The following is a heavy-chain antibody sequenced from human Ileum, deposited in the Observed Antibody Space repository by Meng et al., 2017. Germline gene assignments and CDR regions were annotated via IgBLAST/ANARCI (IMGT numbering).Heavy chain of an antibody. CDR2: VYHSGST. D-gene: IGHD3-10*02. J-gene: IGHJ2*01. CDR3: ARADYVRYFDL. CDR1: GGSIESNNW. Sequence: SETLSLTCAVSGGSIESNNWWTWIRQPPGQGLEWIGEVYHSGSTHYNPSLQSRVTISIDNSKNRFSLSLHSVTAADTAIYYCARADYVRYFDLWGRGTLVTVSS. V-gene: IGHV4-4*02.